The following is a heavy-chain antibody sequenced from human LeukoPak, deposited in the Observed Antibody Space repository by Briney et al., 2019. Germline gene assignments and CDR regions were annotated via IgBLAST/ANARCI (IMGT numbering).Heavy chain of an antibody. V-gene: IGHV4-39*07. CDR1: GGSISSSSYY. D-gene: IGHD6-19*01. CDR2: IYYSGST. Sequence: SETLSLTCTVSGGSISSSSYYWGWIRQPPGKGLEWIGSIYYSGSTYYNPSLKSRVTISVDTSKNQFSLKLSSVTAADTAVYYCARDYPVAGTLLVGDYWGQGTLVTVSS. CDR3: ARDYPVAGTLLVGDY. J-gene: IGHJ4*02.